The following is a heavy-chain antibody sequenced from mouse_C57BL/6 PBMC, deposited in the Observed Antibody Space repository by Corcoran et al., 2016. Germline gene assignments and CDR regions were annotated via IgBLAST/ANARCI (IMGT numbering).Heavy chain of an antibody. CDR2: INPNNGGT. D-gene: IGHD1-1*01. CDR3: ARDDGSSGFDY. Sequence: EVQLQQSGPALVKPGASVKIPCKASGYTFTDYNMDWVKQSHGKSLEWIGDINPNNGGTIYNQKFKGKATLTVDKSSSTAYMELRSLTSEDTAVYYCARDDGSSGFDYWGQGTTLTVSS. CDR1: GYTFTDYN. J-gene: IGHJ2*01. V-gene: IGHV1-18*01.